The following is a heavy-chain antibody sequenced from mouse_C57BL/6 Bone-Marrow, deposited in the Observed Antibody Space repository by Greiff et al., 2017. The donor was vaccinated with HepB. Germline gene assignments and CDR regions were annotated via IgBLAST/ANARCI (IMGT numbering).Heavy chain of an antibody. CDR2: IWWDDDK. CDR3: ARIRSDDYDERTWFAY. Sequence: QVTLKESGPGILQPSQTLSLTCSFSGFSLSTFGMGVGWIRQPSGKGLEWLAHIWWDDDKYYNPALKSRLTISKDTSKNQVFLKIANVDTADTATYCCARIRSDDYDERTWFAYWGQGTLVTVSA. J-gene: IGHJ3*01. CDR1: GFSLSTFGMG. V-gene: IGHV8-8*01. D-gene: IGHD2-4*01.